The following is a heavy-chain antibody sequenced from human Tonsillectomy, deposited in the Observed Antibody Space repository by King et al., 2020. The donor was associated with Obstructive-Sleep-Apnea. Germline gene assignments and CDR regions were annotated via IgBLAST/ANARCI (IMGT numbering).Heavy chain of an antibody. CDR3: TRDSVWFVELLYSY. D-gene: IGHD3-10*01. CDR2: IRSKAYGGTT. V-gene: IGHV3-49*03. J-gene: IGHJ4*02. Sequence: EVQLVESGGGLVQPGRSLRLSCTASGFTFGDYAMSWFRQAPGKGLEWVGFIRSKAYGGTTEYAASVKGRFTISRDDSKSIAYLQMNSLKTEDTAVYYCTRDSVWFVELLYSYWGQGTLVTVSS. CDR1: GFTFGDYA.